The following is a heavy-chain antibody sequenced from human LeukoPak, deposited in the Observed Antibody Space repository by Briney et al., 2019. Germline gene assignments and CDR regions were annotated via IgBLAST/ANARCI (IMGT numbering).Heavy chain of an antibody. Sequence: PGGSLRLSCAASGFTFSSHAMSWVRQAPGKGLEWVSAISGSGGSTYYADSVKGRFTISRDNSKNTLYLQMNSLRAEDTAVYYCAKARKAENWFDPWGQGTLVTVSS. V-gene: IGHV3-23*01. CDR2: ISGSGGST. D-gene: IGHD6-13*01. J-gene: IGHJ5*02. CDR1: GFTFSSHA. CDR3: AKARKAENWFDP.